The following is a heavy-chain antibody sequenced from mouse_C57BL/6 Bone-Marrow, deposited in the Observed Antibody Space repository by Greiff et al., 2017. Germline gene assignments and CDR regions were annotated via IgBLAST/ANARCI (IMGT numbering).Heavy chain of an antibody. V-gene: IGHV5-9*01. CDR3: ARELGRGFAY. D-gene: IGHD4-1*01. J-gene: IGHJ3*01. Sequence: EVQRVESGGGLVKPGGSLKLSCAASGFTFSSYTMSWVRQTPEKRLEWVATISGGGGNTYYPDSVKGRFTISRDNAKNTLYLQMSRLRSEDTALYYCARELGRGFAYWGQGTLVTVSA. CDR2: ISGGGGNT. CDR1: GFTFSSYT.